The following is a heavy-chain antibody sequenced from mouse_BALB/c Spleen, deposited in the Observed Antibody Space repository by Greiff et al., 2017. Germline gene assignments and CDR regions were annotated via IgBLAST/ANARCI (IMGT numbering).Heavy chain of an antibody. CDR2: INPSSGYT. CDR3: ARSGGNYPAWFAY. CDR1: GYTFTSYT. Sequence: QVQLKQSGAELARPGASVKMSCKASGYTFTSYTMHWVKQRPGQGLEWIGYINPSSGYTNYNQKFKDKATLTADKSSSTAYMQLSSLTSEDSAVYYCARSGGNYPAWFAYWGQGTLVTVSA. V-gene: IGHV1-4*01. J-gene: IGHJ3*01. D-gene: IGHD2-1*01.